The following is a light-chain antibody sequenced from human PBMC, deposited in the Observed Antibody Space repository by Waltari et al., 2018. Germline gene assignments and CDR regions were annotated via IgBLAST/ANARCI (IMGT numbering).Light chain of an antibody. Sequence: QSALTQPASVSGSPGQSLPIPCTGTSSDVGSYTLVTWYQQHPGKAPKLMIYEGSKRPSGVSNRFSGSKSGNTASLTISGLQAEDEADYYCCSYAGSSTPYVFGTGTKVTVL. CDR1: SSDVGSYTL. V-gene: IGLV2-23*01. J-gene: IGLJ1*01. CDR3: CSYAGSSTPYV. CDR2: EGS.